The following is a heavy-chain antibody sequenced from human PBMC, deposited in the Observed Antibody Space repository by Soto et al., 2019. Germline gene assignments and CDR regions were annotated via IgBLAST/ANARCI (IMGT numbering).Heavy chain of an antibody. CDR1: GGSISSYY. V-gene: IGHV4-59*08. CDR3: ARYQQYFQH. J-gene: IGHJ1*01. CDR2: IYYSGTT. Sequence: SQTLSLTCTVSGGSISSYYWSWIRQSPGKGLEWIGYIYYSGTTNYNPSLKSRVTISVDTSKNQFSLKLTSVTAADTAVYYCARYQQYFQHWGQGALVTVSS.